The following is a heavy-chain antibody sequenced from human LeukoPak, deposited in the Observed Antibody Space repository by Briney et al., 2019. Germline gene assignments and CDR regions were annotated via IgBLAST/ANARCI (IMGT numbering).Heavy chain of an antibody. Sequence: SETLSLTCTVPGGSISDYYWSWIRQPPGKGLEWIGYIYYRGSTNYNPSLKSRHTISVDTSKNQVSLKVSSVIAADTAVYFCARLGTIGRSNFDYWGQGTLVTVSS. J-gene: IGHJ4*02. CDR1: GGSISDYY. CDR2: IYYRGST. D-gene: IGHD1-26*01. V-gene: IGHV4-59*08. CDR3: ARLGTIGRSNFDY.